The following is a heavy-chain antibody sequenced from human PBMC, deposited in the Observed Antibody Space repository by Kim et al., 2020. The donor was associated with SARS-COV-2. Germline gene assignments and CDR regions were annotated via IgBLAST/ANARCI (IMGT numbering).Heavy chain of an antibody. V-gene: IGHV6-1*01. Sequence: YAESVKSRITINPDTSKNQFSLQLNSVTPEDTAVYYCARDLGQSSSWSFDYWGQGSLVTVSS. D-gene: IGHD6-13*01. J-gene: IGHJ4*02. CDR3: ARDLGQSSSWSFDY.